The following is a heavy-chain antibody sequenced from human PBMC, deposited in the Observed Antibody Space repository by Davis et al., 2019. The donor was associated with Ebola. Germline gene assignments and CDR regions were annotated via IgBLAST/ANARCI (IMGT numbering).Heavy chain of an antibody. CDR1: GGSMSSYY. CDR3: ARVKKGCTNGVCYPNWFDP. J-gene: IGHJ5*02. Sequence: SETLSLTCSVSGGSMSSYYWNWIRQSPGKGLEWIGYIYDSGSTYYSPSLKSRVTISLDTSKNQFSLKLSSVTAADTAVYYCARVKKGCTNGVCYPNWFDPWGQGTLVTVSS. V-gene: IGHV4-59*01. D-gene: IGHD2-8*01. CDR2: IYDSGST.